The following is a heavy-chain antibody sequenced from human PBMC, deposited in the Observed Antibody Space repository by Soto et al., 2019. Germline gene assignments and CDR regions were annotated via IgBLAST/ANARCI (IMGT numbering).Heavy chain of an antibody. CDR2: VYYNGNT. Sequence: QLQLQESGPRLVKPSETLSLICSVSGGSIRSGSNYWAWIRQPPGKGLDWIGTVYYNGNTYYNASLKSRVTRSADTSKNKFSLKLSSVSAADTAVYYCVRQTIVRGVLSWFDPWGQGTLVTVSS. CDR1: GGSIRSGSNY. D-gene: IGHD3-10*01. V-gene: IGHV4-39*01. J-gene: IGHJ5*02. CDR3: VRQTIVRGVLSWFDP.